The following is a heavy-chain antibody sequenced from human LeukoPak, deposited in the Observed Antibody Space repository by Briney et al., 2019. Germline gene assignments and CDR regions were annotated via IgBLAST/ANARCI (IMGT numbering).Heavy chain of an antibody. CDR3: ARDATYYLRYGYFDC. V-gene: IGHV3-21*01. J-gene: IGHJ4*01. D-gene: IGHD5/OR15-5a*01. Sequence: GGSLRLSCAASGFTFSNSAMNWVRQAPGKGLEWVSFINDVGSHIYYADSVRGRFTISRDNAKTSVYLQMNNLRPEDTAVYYCARDATYYLRYGYFDCWGHGTLVTVSS. CDR1: GFTFSNSA. CDR2: INDVGSHI.